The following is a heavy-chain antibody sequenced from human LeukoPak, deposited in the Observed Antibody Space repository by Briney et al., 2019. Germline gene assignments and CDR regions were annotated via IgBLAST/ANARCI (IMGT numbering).Heavy chain of an antibody. CDR3: ARLPYYYGSGKSPYNWFDP. V-gene: IGHV5-51*01. CDR2: IYPGDSDT. Sequence: GESLKISCKGSGYSFTSYWIGWVRQMPGKGLEWMGIIYPGDSDTIYSPSFQGQVTISADKSISTAYLQWSSLKASDTAMYYCARLPYYYGSGKSPYNWFDPWGQGTLVTVSS. D-gene: IGHD3-10*01. J-gene: IGHJ5*02. CDR1: GYSFTSYW.